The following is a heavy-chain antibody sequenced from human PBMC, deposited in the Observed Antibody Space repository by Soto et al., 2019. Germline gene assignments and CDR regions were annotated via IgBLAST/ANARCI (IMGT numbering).Heavy chain of an antibody. CDR3: APSLITIWGTLGAFDY. D-gene: IGHD7-27*01. Sequence: QITLKESGPTLVQPTQTLTLTCTLSGFSLSTRGVGVGWIRQPPGMDLEWLALIYWDDDKGYSPALKSRLTNTKDTSTNQVVLTMTNMDPVDTATYYCAPSLITIWGTLGAFDYWGQGTLGTVSS. V-gene: IGHV2-5*02. CDR2: IYWDDDK. J-gene: IGHJ4*02. CDR1: GFSLSTRGVG.